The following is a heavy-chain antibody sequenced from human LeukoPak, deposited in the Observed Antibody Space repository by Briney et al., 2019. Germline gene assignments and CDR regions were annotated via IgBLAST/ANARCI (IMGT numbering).Heavy chain of an antibody. Sequence: GGSLRLSCAASGFTFSSYAMSWVRQAPGKGLEWVSAISGSGGSTYYADSAKGRFTISRDNSKNTLYLQMNSLRAEDTAVYYCANPAGGSSSKGVDYWGQGTLVTVSS. D-gene: IGHD6-13*01. CDR1: GFTFSSYA. CDR3: ANPAGGSSSKGVDY. J-gene: IGHJ4*02. V-gene: IGHV3-23*01. CDR2: ISGSGGST.